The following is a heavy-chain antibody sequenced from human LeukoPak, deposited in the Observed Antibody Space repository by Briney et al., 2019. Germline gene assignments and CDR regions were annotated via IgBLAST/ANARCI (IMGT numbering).Heavy chain of an antibody. V-gene: IGHV1-46*01. J-gene: IGHJ4*02. CDR1: GFTFTDYC. CDR3: ARDHDYGDYEGPAAFDS. Sequence: GASVKVSCKAFGFTFTDYCMHWLRQAPGQGREWMGEMSPSGGRTSYAQKFQGRVTMTRDTSTSTVYMELTSLSSEDTAVYYCARDHDYGDYEGPAAFDSWGPGTLVTVSS. D-gene: IGHD4-17*01. CDR2: MSPSGGRT.